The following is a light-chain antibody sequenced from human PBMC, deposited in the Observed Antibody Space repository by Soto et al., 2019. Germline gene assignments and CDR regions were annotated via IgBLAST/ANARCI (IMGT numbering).Light chain of an antibody. CDR3: QQYYSYPRT. Sequence: AIRMTQSPSSLSASTGDRVTITCRASQGISSYLAWYQQKPGKAPTLLIYAASTLQSGVPSRFSGSGSGTDFTLTISCLQAEDFATYYCQQYYSYPRTFGQGTKVAIK. CDR2: AAS. CDR1: QGISSY. V-gene: IGKV1-8*01. J-gene: IGKJ1*01.